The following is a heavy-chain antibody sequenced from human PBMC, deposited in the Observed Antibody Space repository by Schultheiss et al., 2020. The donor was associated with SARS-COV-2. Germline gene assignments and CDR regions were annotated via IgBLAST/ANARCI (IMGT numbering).Heavy chain of an antibody. CDR1: GGSISSSSYY. CDR2: MYYGGGT. Sequence: SQTLSLTCTVSGGSISSSSYYWGWIRQPPGKGLEWIGSMYYGGGTYYNPSLKSRVTISVDTSKNQFSLKLSSVTAADTAVYYCARHPSIAEYYFDYWGQGTLVTVSS. J-gene: IGHJ4*02. CDR3: ARHPSIAEYYFDY. V-gene: IGHV4-39*01. D-gene: IGHD6-6*01.